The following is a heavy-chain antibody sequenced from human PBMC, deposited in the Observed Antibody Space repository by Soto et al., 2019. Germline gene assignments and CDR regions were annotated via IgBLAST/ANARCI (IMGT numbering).Heavy chain of an antibody. D-gene: IGHD3-16*01. Sequence: SETLSRTCTFSCGSISRDGSDYWSCIRQHPGKGLEWIGYIYYSGSVYYNPSLESRVTISADTSKNQFSLKLSSVTAADTAVYYCGHSPRSFYYFGVDVWGQGTTVTVSS. CDR2: IYYSGSV. J-gene: IGHJ6*02. CDR3: GHSPRSFYYFGVDV. CDR1: CGSISRDGSDY. V-gene: IGHV4-31*03.